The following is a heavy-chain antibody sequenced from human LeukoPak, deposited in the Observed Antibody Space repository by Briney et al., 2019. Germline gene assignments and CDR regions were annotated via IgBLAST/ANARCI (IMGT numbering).Heavy chain of an antibody. V-gene: IGHV3-48*03. CDR3: ARSPYSGYDLFEY. Sequence: GGSLRLSCAASGFTFSSYQMNWVRQAPGKGLEGVSYISSSGGTKYYADSVKGRFTISRDNAKNSLYLQMNSLRAEDTAVYYCARSPYSGYDLFEYWGQGTLVTVSS. CDR1: GFTFSSYQ. D-gene: IGHD5-12*01. J-gene: IGHJ4*02. CDR2: ISSSGGTK.